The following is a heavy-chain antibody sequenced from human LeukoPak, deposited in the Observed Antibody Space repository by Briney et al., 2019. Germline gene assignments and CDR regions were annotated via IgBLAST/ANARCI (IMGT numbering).Heavy chain of an antibody. V-gene: IGHV1-69*06. CDR1: GGTFSSYA. Sequence: SVKASCKASGGTFSSYAISWVRQAPGQGLEWMGGIIPIFGTANYAQKFQGRVTITADKSTSTAYMELSSLRSEDTAVYYCARSVSGSYKPFDYWGQGTLVTVSS. D-gene: IGHD3-10*01. CDR3: ARSVSGSYKPFDY. J-gene: IGHJ4*02. CDR2: IIPIFGTA.